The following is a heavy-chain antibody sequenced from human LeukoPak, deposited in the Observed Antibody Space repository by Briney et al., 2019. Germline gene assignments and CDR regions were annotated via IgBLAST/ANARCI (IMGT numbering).Heavy chain of an antibody. V-gene: IGHV3-48*01. CDR3: ARGPLTEVAGTTWDS. Sequence: GGSLRLSCAASGFTFGDYSMNWVRQAPGKGLEWVSYIRSSGSTTYYADSVKGRFTISRDNSKTTLYLQMNSLGAEDTAVYFCARGPLTEVAGTTWDSWGRGTLVTVSS. D-gene: IGHD6-19*01. CDR1: GFTFGDYS. CDR2: IRSSGSTT. J-gene: IGHJ4*02.